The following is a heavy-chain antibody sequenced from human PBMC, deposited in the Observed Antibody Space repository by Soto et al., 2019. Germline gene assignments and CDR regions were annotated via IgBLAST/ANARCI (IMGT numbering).Heavy chain of an antibody. CDR2: ISGSGGST. CDR3: AKDAPARITMIVVAPLDY. D-gene: IGHD3-22*01. CDR1: GFTFSSYA. V-gene: IGHV3-23*01. Sequence: GGSLRLSCAASGFTFSSYAMSWVRQAPGKGLEWVSAISGSGGSTYYADSVKGRFTISRDNSKNTLYLQMNSLRAEDTAVYYCAKDAPARITMIVVAPLDYWGQGTLVTSPQ. J-gene: IGHJ4*02.